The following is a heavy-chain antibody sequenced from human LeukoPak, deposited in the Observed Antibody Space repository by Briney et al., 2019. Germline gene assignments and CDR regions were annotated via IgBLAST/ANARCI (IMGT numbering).Heavy chain of an antibody. CDR2: IIPILGIA. V-gene: IGHV1-69*04. CDR1: GGTFSSYA. D-gene: IGHD5-18*01. J-gene: IGHJ5*02. CDR3: AREPSGYSYGYSWFDP. Sequence: SVKVSCKASGGTFSSYAISWVRQAPGQGLEWMGRIIPILGIANYAQKFQGRVTITADKSTSTAYMELSSLRSEDTAVYYCAREPSGYSYGYSWFDPWGQGTLVTVSS.